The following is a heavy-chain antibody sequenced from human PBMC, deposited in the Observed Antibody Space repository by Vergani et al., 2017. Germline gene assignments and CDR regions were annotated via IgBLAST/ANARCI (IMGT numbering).Heavy chain of an antibody. Sequence: QVQLQESGPGLVKPSGTLSLTCAVSGGSLSSSNWWSWVRQPPGKGLEWIGEIYHSGSTNYNPSLKSRVTISVDTSKNQFSLKLSSLTAADTAVYYCARRRDTAWGYYFDYWGQGTLVTVSS. CDR2: IYHSGST. D-gene: IGHD5-18*01. J-gene: IGHJ4*02. V-gene: IGHV4-4*02. CDR1: GGSLSSSNW. CDR3: ARRRDTAWGYYFDY.